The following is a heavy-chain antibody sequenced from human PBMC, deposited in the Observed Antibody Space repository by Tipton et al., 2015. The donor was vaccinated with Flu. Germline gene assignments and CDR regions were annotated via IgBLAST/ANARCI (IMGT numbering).Heavy chain of an antibody. V-gene: IGHV4-39*07. Sequence: TLSLTCIVSGGSISSSSFYWGWLRQPPGKGLEWIGSIYYSGSTYYNPSLKSRVTISVDTSKNQFSLKVSSVTAADPAVYYCATDRHGSRDSSHAEYFQHWGQGTLVTVSS. CDR1: GGSISSSSFY. CDR2: IYYSGST. CDR3: ATDRHGSRDSSHAEYFQH. J-gene: IGHJ1*01. D-gene: IGHD5-24*01.